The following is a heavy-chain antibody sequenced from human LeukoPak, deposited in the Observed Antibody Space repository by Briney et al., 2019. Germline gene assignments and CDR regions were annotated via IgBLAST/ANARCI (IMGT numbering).Heavy chain of an antibody. D-gene: IGHD2-2*03. CDR2: INSDGSST. CDR3: ARVDPKAPGDYS. CDR1: GFTFSSYW. V-gene: IGHV3-74*01. J-gene: IGHJ4*02. Sequence: GGSLRLSCAASGFTFSSYWMHWVRQAPGKGLVWVSRINSDGSSTKYADSVKGRFTISRDNAKNTLYVQMNNLRAEDTAVYYCARVDPKAPGDYSWGRGTLVTVS.